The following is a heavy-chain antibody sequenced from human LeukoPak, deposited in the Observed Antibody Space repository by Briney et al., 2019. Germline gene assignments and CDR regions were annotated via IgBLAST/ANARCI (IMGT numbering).Heavy chain of an antibody. CDR2: ISGSGGRT. CDR1: GFTFSSYA. CDR3: ARVDDARVRGVIWGPYFDY. V-gene: IGHV3-23*01. D-gene: IGHD3-10*01. J-gene: IGHJ4*02. Sequence: GGSLRLSCAASGFTFSSYAMSWVRQAPGKGLEWVSNISGSGGRTYYADSVKGRFTISRDNAKNTLYLQMNSLRAEDTAVYYCARVDDARVRGVIWGPYFDYWGQGTLVTVSS.